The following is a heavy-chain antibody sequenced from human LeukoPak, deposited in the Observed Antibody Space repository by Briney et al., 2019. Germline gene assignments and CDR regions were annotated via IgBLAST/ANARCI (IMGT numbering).Heavy chain of an antibody. D-gene: IGHD2-15*01. CDR2: IYHSGST. V-gene: IGHV4-4*02. Sequence: SETLSLTCAVSGGSISSSNWWSWVRQPPGKGLEWIGEIYHSGSTNYNPSLKSRVTISVDKSKNQFSLKLSSVTAADTAVYYCARASLGLRGYYYYMDVWGKGTTVTVSS. J-gene: IGHJ6*03. CDR3: ARASLGLRGYYYYMDV. CDR1: GGSISSSNW.